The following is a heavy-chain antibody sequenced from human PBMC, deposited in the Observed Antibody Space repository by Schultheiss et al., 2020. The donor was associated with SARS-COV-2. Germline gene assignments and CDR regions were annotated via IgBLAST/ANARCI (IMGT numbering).Heavy chain of an antibody. J-gene: IGHJ6*02. CDR2: IKQDGSEK. V-gene: IGHV3-7*01. D-gene: IGHD6-25*01. CDR3: AKGGRYYYYGMDV. Sequence: GGSLRLSCAASGFTVSSNYMSWVRQAPGKGLEWVANIKQDGSEKYYVDSVKGRFTISRDNSKNTLYLQMNSLRAEDTAVYYCAKGGRYYYYGMDVWGQGTTVTVSS. CDR1: GFTVSSNY.